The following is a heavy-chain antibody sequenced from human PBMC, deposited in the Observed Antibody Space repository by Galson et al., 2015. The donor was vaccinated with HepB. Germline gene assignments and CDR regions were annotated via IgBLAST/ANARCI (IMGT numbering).Heavy chain of an antibody. CDR2: SSYDGGKR. V-gene: IGHV3-30-3*01. CDR3: AREGGSSSSFDF. Sequence: SLRLSCAASGFIFSNFFIHWVRQAPGKELEWVASSSYDGGKRYYADSVKGRFTVSRDNSENTLYLQMSDLSGEDTAVYYCAREGGSSSSFDFWGQGTLVTVSS. D-gene: IGHD6-6*01. J-gene: IGHJ4*02. CDR1: GFIFSNFF.